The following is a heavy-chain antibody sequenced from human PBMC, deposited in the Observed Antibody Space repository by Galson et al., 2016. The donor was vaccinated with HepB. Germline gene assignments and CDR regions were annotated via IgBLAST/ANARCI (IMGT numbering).Heavy chain of an antibody. V-gene: IGHV3-23*01. CDR1: GFTFSSYG. J-gene: IGHJ6*02. D-gene: IGHD2-15*01. Sequence: SLRLSCAASGFTFSSYGIGWVRQAPGKGLEWVSLISISGGSTFYADSVKGRFTISRDNSRNTLYLQMNSLRPEDTAVYYCAKGGGRARYYYYSAMDVWGQGITVTVSS. CDR3: AKGGGRARYYYYSAMDV. CDR2: ISISGGST.